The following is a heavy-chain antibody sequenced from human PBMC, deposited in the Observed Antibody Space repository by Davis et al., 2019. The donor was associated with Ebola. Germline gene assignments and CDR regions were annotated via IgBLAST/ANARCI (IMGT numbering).Heavy chain of an antibody. J-gene: IGHJ2*01. Sequence: GESLKISCAASGFTFDDYGMSWVRQAPGKGLEWVSTIDWNGDSTGYADSVKGRFTISRDNAKNSLYLQMNSLRAGDTAFYYCARDRNWGSERRRYFDLWGRGTLVTVSS. V-gene: IGHV3-20*04. CDR1: GFTFDDYG. CDR3: ARDRNWGSERRRYFDL. D-gene: IGHD7-27*01. CDR2: IDWNGDST.